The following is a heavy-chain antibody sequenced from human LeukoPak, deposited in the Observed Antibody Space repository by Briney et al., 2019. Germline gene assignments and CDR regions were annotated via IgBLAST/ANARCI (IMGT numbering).Heavy chain of an antibody. D-gene: IGHD4-23*01. CDR3: AKGGSLSVVTPAYGMDV. V-gene: IGHV3-30*18. Sequence: PGRSLRLSCAASGFTFSSYGMRWVRQAPGKGLEWVAVISYDGSNKYYADSVKGRFTISRDNSKNTLYLQMNSLRAEDTAVYYCAKGGSLSVVTPAYGMDVWGQGTTVTVSS. CDR2: ISYDGSNK. CDR1: GFTFSSYG. J-gene: IGHJ6*02.